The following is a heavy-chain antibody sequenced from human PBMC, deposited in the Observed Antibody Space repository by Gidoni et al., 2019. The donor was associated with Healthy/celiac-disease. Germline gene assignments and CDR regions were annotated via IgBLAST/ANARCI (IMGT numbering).Heavy chain of an antibody. V-gene: IGHV1-18*01. CDR1: GYTFTSYG. D-gene: IGHD3-22*01. CDR2: ISAYNGNT. CDR3: ARDKMNYYDSSGYYYIDY. J-gene: IGHJ4*02. Sequence: QVQLVQSGAEVKKPGASVKVSCKAYGYTFTSYGISWVRQAPGQGLEWMGWISAYNGNTNYAQKLQGRVTMTTDTSTSTAYMELRSLRSDDTAVYYCARDKMNYYDSSGYYYIDYWGQGTLVTVSS.